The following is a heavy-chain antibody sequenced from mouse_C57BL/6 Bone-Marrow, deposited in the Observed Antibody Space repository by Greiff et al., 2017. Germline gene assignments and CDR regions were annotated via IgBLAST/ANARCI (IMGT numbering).Heavy chain of an antibody. J-gene: IGHJ3*01. Sequence: EVQLVESGGDLVKPGGSLKLSCAASGFTFSSYGMSWVRQTPDKRLEWVATISSGGSYTYYPASVKGRFTISRDNAKNTLYLQMSSLKSEDTAMYYCARRRGFAYWGQGTLVTVSA. V-gene: IGHV5-6*01. CDR3: ARRRGFAY. CDR1: GFTFSSYG. CDR2: ISSGGSYT.